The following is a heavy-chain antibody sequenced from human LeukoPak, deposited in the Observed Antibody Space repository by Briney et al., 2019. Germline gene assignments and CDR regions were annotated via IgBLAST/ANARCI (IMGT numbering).Heavy chain of an antibody. J-gene: IGHJ4*02. D-gene: IGHD3-22*01. V-gene: IGHV3-30*18. Sequence: GGSLRLSCAASGFTFSSYGMHWVRQAPGKGLEWVAVISYDGSNKYYADSVKGRFTISRDNSKNTLYLQMNSLRAEDTAVYYCAKDRAAYDSSGYQDYWGQGTLVTVTS. CDR1: GFTFSSYG. CDR2: ISYDGSNK. CDR3: AKDRAAYDSSGYQDY.